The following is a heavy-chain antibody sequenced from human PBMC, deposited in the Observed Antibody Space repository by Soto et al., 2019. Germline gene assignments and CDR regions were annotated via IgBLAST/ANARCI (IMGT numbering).Heavy chain of an antibody. J-gene: IGHJ4*02. CDR2: INPNTGTT. Sequence: GASVKVSCKASAYSFTTYYIHWVRQAPGQGLEWVGKINPNTGTTSYAQKFQGRVTVIKDTSTSTVYMELSSLRSEDTAVYFCAREASTTGTTFDYWGQGTLVTVSS. CDR1: AYSFTTYY. D-gene: IGHD1-1*01. CDR3: AREASTTGTTFDY. V-gene: IGHV1-46*03.